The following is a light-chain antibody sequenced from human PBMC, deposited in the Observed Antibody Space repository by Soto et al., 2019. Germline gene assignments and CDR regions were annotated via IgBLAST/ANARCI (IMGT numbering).Light chain of an antibody. Sequence: EIVLTQSPATLSLSPGERATLSCRASQIVSTFLAWYQQKAGQAPRLLIYDASNRATGIPARFSGSGSGTDFTLTISSLEPEDSAVYFCQLRSSWPLTFGGGTKVEIK. CDR2: DAS. J-gene: IGKJ4*01. V-gene: IGKV3-11*01. CDR1: QIVSTF. CDR3: QLRSSWPLT.